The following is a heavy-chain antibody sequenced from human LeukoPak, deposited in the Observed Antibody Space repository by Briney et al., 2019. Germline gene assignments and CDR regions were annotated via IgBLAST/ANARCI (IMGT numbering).Heavy chain of an antibody. Sequence: SVKVSCKASGGTFSSYAISWVRQAPGQGLEWMGRIIPILDRTNYAQKLQGRVTITADKSTSTVYMELSSLRSEDTAVYYCARGWGGQTHFDHWGQGTLVTVSS. J-gene: IGHJ4*02. CDR1: GGTFSSYA. D-gene: IGHD3-16*01. CDR3: ARGWGGQTHFDH. V-gene: IGHV1-69*04. CDR2: IIPILDRT.